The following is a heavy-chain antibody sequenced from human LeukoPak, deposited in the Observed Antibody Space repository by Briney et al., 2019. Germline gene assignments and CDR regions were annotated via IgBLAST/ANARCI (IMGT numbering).Heavy chain of an antibody. J-gene: IGHJ4*02. D-gene: IGHD1-14*01. CDR3: ARHGTIPSESHFDY. CDR1: GGSVSSYY. CDR2: IHNSGRT. V-gene: IGHV4-59*08. Sequence: SETLSLTCSVSGGSVSSYYWSWIRQSPGKGLEWIGYIHNSGRTNYNPSLKSRVTGFVDTSKNQVSLRLSSVTAADTAVYYCARHGTIPSESHFDYWGQGALVTVSS.